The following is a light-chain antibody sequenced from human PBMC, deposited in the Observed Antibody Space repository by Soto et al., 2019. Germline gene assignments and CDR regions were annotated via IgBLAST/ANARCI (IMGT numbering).Light chain of an antibody. CDR3: AARADSLNVYV. CDR1: SSNIGSNT. V-gene: IGLV1-44*01. J-gene: IGLJ1*01. CDR2: SNN. Sequence: QSVLTQPPSASGTPGQRVNISCSGSSSNIGSNTVNWYQQLPGTAPKLLIYSNNQRPSGVPDRFSGSKSGTSASLAISGLQSEDEDDSYCAARADSLNVYVFGTGTKVTVL.